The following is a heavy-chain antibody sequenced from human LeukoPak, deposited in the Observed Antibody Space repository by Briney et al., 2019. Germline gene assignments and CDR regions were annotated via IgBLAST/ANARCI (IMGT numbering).Heavy chain of an antibody. D-gene: IGHD5-18*01. J-gene: IGHJ4*02. V-gene: IGHV1-69*04. Sequence: ASVKVSCKASGGTFSSYAISWVRQAPGQGLEWMGRIIPILGIANYAQKFQGRVTITADKSTSTAYMELSSLRSEDTAVYYCASFHGYSYGNAFDYWGQGTLVTASS. CDR2: IIPILGIA. CDR1: GGTFSSYA. CDR3: ASFHGYSYGNAFDY.